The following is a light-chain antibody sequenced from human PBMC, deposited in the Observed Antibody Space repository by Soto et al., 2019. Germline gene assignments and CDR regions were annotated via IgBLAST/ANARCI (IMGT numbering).Light chain of an antibody. CDR3: ASKTTSSTVL. Sequence: QSALTQPASVSGSHGQSITISCTGTSSDIGAYEHVSWYQQRPGRAPKVLIYDVRIRPSEVSNRFSGSKSGDTASLTISGLQAEDEAVYYCASKTTSSTVLFGGGTKLTVL. J-gene: IGLJ2*01. CDR1: SSDIGAYEH. V-gene: IGLV2-14*03. CDR2: DVR.